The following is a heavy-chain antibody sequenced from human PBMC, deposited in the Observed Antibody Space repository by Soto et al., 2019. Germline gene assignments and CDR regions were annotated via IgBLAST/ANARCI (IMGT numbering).Heavy chain of an antibody. CDR2: IKQDGSEK. CDR1: GFTFSSYW. CDR3: ARDSKYCSGGSCIIRVRGYYYMDV. D-gene: IGHD2-15*01. V-gene: IGHV3-7*01. J-gene: IGHJ6*03. Sequence: EVQLVESGGGLVQPGGSLRLSCAASGFTFSSYWMSWVRQAPGKGLEWVANIKQDGSEKYYVDSVKGRFTISRDNAKNSLYLQMNSLRAEDTAVYYCARDSKYCSGGSCIIRVRGYYYMDVWGKGTTVTVSS.